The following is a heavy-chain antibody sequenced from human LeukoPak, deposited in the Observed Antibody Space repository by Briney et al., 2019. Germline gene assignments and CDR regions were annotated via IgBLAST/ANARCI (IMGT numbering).Heavy chain of an antibody. CDR2: IWYDGSNK. Sequence: PGRSLRLSCAASGFTFSSYGMHWVRQAPGKGLEWVAVIWYDGSNKYYADSVKGRFTISRDNSKNTLCLQMNSLRAEDTAVYYCAKDLGTYYDSSGIAFDLWGRGTLVTVSS. V-gene: IGHV3-33*06. J-gene: IGHJ2*01. D-gene: IGHD3-22*01. CDR1: GFTFSSYG. CDR3: AKDLGTYYDSSGIAFDL.